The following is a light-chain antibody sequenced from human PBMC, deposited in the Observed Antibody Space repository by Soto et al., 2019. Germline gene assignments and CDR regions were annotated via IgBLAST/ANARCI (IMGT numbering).Light chain of an antibody. J-gene: IGKJ2*01. Sequence: VVITQSPLSLPVTLGQPASISCRSSQSLVHSEGNTYLNWFHKRPGQSPRRLIYKVSNRDSGVPDRFSGSGSDTDFTLKISGVEAEDVGVYYCMQGTHWPPYTFGQGTKLEIK. CDR3: MQGTHWPPYT. CDR2: KVS. V-gene: IGKV2-30*02. CDR1: QSLVHSEGNTY.